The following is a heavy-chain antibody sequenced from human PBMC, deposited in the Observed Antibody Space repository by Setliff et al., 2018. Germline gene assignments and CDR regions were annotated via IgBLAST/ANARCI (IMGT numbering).Heavy chain of an antibody. CDR2: INWNGGRT. CDR3: ARDRGGKFGSSGWSYFDY. Sequence: GGSLRLSCTASGFTFDDYGMSWVRQAPGKGLEWVSGINWNGGRTGYADSVKGRFTISRDNAKNSLYLQMNSLRAEDTAAYYCARDRGGKFGSSGWSYFDYWGQGTLVTVS. V-gene: IGHV3-20*04. D-gene: IGHD6-19*01. CDR1: GFTFDDYG. J-gene: IGHJ4*02.